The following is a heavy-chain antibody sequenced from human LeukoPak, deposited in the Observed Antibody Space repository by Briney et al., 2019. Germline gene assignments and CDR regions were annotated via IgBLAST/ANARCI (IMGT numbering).Heavy chain of an antibody. CDR2: IRYDGTNK. Sequence: PGGSLRLSCAASGFTFRSYGMHWVRQAPGKGLEWVAIIRYDGTNKYYADSVKGRFTISRDNSKNTLYLQMNSLRAEDTAVYYCAKPARTDYADYWGQGALVTVSS. CDR3: AKPARTDYADY. V-gene: IGHV3-30*02. J-gene: IGHJ4*02. CDR1: GFTFRSYG. D-gene: IGHD1-14*01.